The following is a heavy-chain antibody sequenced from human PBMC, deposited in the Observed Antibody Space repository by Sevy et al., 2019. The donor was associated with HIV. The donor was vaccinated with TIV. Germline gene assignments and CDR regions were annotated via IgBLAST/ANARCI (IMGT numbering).Heavy chain of an antibody. CDR1: GFTFSSYS. CDR3: ARGKNKYDFWSGYPVNYGMDV. CDR2: ISSSSSTI. J-gene: IGHJ6*02. V-gene: IGHV3-48*02. D-gene: IGHD3-3*01. Sequence: GGSLRLSCAASGFTFSSYSMNWVRQAPGKGLEWVSYISSSSSTIYYADSVKGRFTISRDNAKNSLYLQMNSLRDEDTAVYYCARGKNKYDFWSGYPVNYGMDVWGQGTTVTVS.